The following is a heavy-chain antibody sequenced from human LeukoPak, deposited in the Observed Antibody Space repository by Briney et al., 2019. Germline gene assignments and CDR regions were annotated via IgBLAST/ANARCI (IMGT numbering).Heavy chain of an antibody. CDR3: ARDRGGDGSQDY. CDR2: IYYSGST. J-gene: IGHJ4*02. V-gene: IGHV4-39*02. CDR1: GDSINSGSYY. D-gene: IGHD5-24*01. Sequence: PSETLSLTCAVSGDSINSGSYYWVWIRQPPGKGLEWIGSIYYSGSTYYSPSLKSRVTISVDTSKIQFSLRLSSVTAADTAVYYCARDRGGDGSQDYWGQGTLVTVSS.